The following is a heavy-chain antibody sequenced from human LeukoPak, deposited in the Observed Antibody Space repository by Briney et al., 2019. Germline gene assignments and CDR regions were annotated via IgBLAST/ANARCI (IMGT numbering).Heavy chain of an antibody. CDR1: GYSFTSYW. Sequence: GKSLKISCMASGYSFTSYWISGVRQMPGRGREWMGRIDPSDSYTNYSPSFQGHVTISADKSISTAYLQWSSLKASDTAMYYCARLGALSYYYGMDVWGKGTTVTVSS. D-gene: IGHD4/OR15-4a*01. V-gene: IGHV5-10-1*01. J-gene: IGHJ6*04. CDR2: IDPSDSYT. CDR3: ARLGALSYYYGMDV.